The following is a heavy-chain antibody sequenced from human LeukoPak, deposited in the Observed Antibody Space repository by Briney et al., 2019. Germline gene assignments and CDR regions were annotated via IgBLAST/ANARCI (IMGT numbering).Heavy chain of an antibody. Sequence: SETLSLTCTVSGGSISSYYWSWIRQPPGKGVEWIGYINYSGSTNYDPSLSGSTNYNPSLKSRVTISVDTSKNQFSLKLTSVTAADTAVYYCARQTGVGLFILPGGQGTLVTVSS. CDR3: ARQTGVGLFILP. J-gene: IGHJ4*02. CDR1: GGSISSYY. CDR2: INYSGSTNYDPSLSGST. D-gene: IGHD3-3*01. V-gene: IGHV4-59*08.